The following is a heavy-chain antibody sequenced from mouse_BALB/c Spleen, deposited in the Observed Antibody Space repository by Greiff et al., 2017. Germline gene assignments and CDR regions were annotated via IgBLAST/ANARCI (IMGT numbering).Heavy chain of an antibody. CDR1: GYTFTSYW. Sequence: QVQLQQPGAELVKPGASVKLSCKASGYTFTSYWMHWVKQRPGQGLEWIGEINPSKGRTNYNEKFKSKATLTVDKSSSTAYMQLSSLTSEDAAVYCGTSIDWYVDDWGAGTTVTVSS. V-gene: IGHV1S81*02. CDR3: TSIDWYVDD. CDR2: INPSKGRT. J-gene: IGHJ1*01.